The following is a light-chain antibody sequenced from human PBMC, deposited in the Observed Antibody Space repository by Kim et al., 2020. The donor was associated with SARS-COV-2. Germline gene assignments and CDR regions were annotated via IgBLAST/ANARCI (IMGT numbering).Light chain of an antibody. Sequence: SYELTQPPSVSVSPGQTASITCSGDNLGDKYACWYQQKPGQSPVLVIYQDSKRPSGIPERFSGSNSGNTATMTISGTPAMDEADYYCQAWDSSTKIFGTG. V-gene: IGLV3-1*01. CDR2: QDS. CDR3: QAWDSSTKI. J-gene: IGLJ1*01. CDR1: NLGDKY.